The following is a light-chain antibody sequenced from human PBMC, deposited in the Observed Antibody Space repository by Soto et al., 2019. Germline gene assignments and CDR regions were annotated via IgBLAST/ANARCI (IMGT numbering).Light chain of an antibody. J-gene: IGKJ1*01. Sequence: DMHMTQYPSTLSGYVGNRVTITCRASQSISSWLAWYKQKPGKAPNLLIYKASTLKSGVPSRFRGSGSGTEFTLIISRLEPEDFAVYYCQQYGNSPWTFGQGTKVDIK. CDR3: QQYGNSPWT. V-gene: IGKV1-5*03. CDR2: KAS. CDR1: QSISSW.